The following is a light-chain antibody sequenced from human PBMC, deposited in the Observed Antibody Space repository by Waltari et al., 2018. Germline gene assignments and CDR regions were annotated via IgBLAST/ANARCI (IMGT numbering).Light chain of an antibody. Sequence: ETVLTQSPCTLSSSPVERVTLSCRASQSLNNKYLAWYQQKPGQTPRLLIYGASSRATGIPDRFSGSGYGTDFSLTITRLEPEDAAVYYCQKYYGSPWTFGQGTKVEI. CDR3: QKYYGSPWT. J-gene: IGKJ1*01. CDR2: GAS. CDR1: QSLNNKY. V-gene: IGKV3-20*01.